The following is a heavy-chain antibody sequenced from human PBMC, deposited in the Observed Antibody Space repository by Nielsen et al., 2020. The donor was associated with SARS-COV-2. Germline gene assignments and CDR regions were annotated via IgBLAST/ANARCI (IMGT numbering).Heavy chain of an antibody. CDR1: GGTFSSYA. V-gene: IGHV1-69*13. Sequence: SVKVSCKASGGTFSSYAISWVRQAPGQGLEWMGGIIPIFGTANYAQKFQGRVTITADESTSTAYMELSSLRPEDTAVYYCAREDNSGSYYEAFDIWGQGTMVTVSS. D-gene: IGHD1-26*01. CDR2: IIPIFGTA. CDR3: AREDNSGSYYEAFDI. J-gene: IGHJ3*02.